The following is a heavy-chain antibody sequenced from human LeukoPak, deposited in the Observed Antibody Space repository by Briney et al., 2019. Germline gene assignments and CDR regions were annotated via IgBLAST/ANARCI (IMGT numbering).Heavy chain of an antibody. CDR2: INPNSGGT. J-gene: IGHJ6*03. Sequence: ASVKVSSKASGYTFTGYYMHWVRQAPGQGLEWMGWINPNSGGTNYAQKFQGRVTMTRDTSISTAYMELSRLRSDDTAVYYCARAAACTKHSSRWLYYYCYMVGLGKGGTVANSS. V-gene: IGHV1-2*02. D-gene: IGHD6-13*01. CDR1: GYTFTGYY. CDR3: ARAAACTKHSSRWLYYYCYMVG.